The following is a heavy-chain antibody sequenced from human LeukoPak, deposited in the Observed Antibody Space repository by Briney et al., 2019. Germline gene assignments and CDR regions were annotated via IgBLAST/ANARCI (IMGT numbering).Heavy chain of an antibody. J-gene: IGHJ5*02. CDR3: ADANTNVANWFDP. D-gene: IGHD1-1*01. Sequence: PGGSLRLSCAASGFTFSSYAMSWVRQAPGKGLEWVSAISGRGRSDIYYTDSVKGRFTISRDNSDNTVYLQMNSLRSEDTAMYYCADANTNVANWFDPWGQGTLVTVSS. CDR2: ISGRGRSDI. V-gene: IGHV3-23*01. CDR1: GFTFSSYA.